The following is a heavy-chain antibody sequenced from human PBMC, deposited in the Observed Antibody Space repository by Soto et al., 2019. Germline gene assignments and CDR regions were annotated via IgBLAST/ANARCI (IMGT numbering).Heavy chain of an antibody. CDR2: IMPFFGSG. Sequence: QVYLVQSGAEVKKPGSSVKVSCKALRGTFTNYAFSWVRQAPGQGLEWMGGIMPFFGSGNYAQKFQGRINITPDESTSSVFLELTSLRSEDTAVYYCEIDRAGYYSHFVYWGQGTLVTVSS. J-gene: IGHJ4*02. CDR3: EIDRAGYYSHFVY. V-gene: IGHV1-69*01. CDR1: RGTFTNYA. D-gene: IGHD3-22*01.